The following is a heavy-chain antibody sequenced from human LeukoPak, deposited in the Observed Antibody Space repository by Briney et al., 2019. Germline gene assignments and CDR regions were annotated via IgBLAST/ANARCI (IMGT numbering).Heavy chain of an antibody. D-gene: IGHD6-19*01. J-gene: IGHJ4*02. Sequence: GGSLRLSCAASGFTFSTYWMHWVRQAPGKGLVWVSGLNSDGSITGYVDSVKGRFTISRDNAKNTLYLQMNTLRAEDTAVYYCARILDSAWGELGYWGQGTLVTVSS. CDR3: ARILDSAWGELGY. CDR1: GFTFSTYW. V-gene: IGHV3-74*01. CDR2: LNSDGSIT.